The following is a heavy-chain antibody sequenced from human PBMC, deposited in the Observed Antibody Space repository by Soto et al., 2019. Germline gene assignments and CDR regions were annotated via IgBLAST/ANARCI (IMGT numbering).Heavy chain of an antibody. V-gene: IGHV3-23*01. Sequence: GGSLRLSCAASGFTFSSYAMSWVRQAPGKGLEWVSAISGSGGSTYYADSVKGRFTISRDNSKNTLYLQMNSLRAEDTAVYYCAKERSAALGYYYYGMDVWGQGATVTVSS. D-gene: IGHD6-13*01. CDR2: ISGSGGST. CDR1: GFTFSSYA. J-gene: IGHJ6*02. CDR3: AKERSAALGYYYYGMDV.